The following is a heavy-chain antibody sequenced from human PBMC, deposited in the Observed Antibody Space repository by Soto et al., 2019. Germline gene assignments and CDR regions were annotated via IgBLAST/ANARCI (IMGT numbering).Heavy chain of an antibody. CDR1: GFTFSNYA. J-gene: IGHJ4*02. D-gene: IGHD1-1*01. CDR3: AKDKGVFNWATSYFDY. Sequence: GGSLRLSCAASGFTFSNYAMHWVRQAPGKGLEWVALTSYDGNNEYYTDSVKGRFTISRDNSKNTLFLQMNSPRPEDTAVYYCAKDKGVFNWATSYFDYWGQGALVTAPQ. V-gene: IGHV3-30*18. CDR2: TSYDGNNE.